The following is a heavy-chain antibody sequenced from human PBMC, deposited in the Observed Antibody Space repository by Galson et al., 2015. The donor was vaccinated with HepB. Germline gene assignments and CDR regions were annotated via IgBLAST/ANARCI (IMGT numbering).Heavy chain of an antibody. D-gene: IGHD1-7*01. J-gene: IGHJ6*02. CDR3: ARDSRLELRLNNYFSYGMDV. Sequence: SVKVSCKASGYSFSNYGLSWIRQAPGPGLEWLGWFSGYDGSTNYAQKFQGRVTMTADASTGTAYLELRNLRSDDTAVYYCARDSRLELRLNNYFSYGMDVWGQGSAVTVSS. V-gene: IGHV1-18*01. CDR2: FSGYDGST. CDR1: GYSFSNYG.